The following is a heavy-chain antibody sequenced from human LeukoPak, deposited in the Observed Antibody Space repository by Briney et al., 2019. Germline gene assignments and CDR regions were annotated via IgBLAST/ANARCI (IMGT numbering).Heavy chain of an antibody. J-gene: IGHJ4*02. CDR1: GFTFSSYA. Sequence: GGSLRLSCAASGFTFSSYAMGWVRQAPGKGLEWVSAISGSGGSTYYADSVKGRFTISRDNSKNTLYLQMNSLRAEDTAVYYCAKDKGRYSSGWWMDYWGQGTLVTVSS. CDR3: AKDKGRYSSGWWMDY. CDR2: ISGSGGST. D-gene: IGHD6-19*01. V-gene: IGHV3-23*01.